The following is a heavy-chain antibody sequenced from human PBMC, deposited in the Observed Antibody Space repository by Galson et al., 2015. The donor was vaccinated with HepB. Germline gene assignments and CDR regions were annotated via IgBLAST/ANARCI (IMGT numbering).Heavy chain of an antibody. CDR2: IWYDGSNK. CDR3: ARGTQLQGSGGEGYYYGMDV. J-gene: IGHJ6*02. CDR1: GFTFSSYG. D-gene: IGHD2-15*01. Sequence: SLRLSCAASGFTFSSYGMHWVRQAPGKGLEWVAVIWYDGSNKYYADSVKGRFTISRDNSKNTLYLQMNSLRAEDTAVYYCARGTQLQGSGGEGYYYGMDVWGQGTTVTVSS. V-gene: IGHV3-33*01.